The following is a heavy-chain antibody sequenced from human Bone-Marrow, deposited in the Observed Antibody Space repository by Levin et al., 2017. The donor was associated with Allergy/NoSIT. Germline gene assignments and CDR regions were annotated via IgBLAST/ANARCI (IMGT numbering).Heavy chain of an antibody. V-gene: IGHV3-53*01. CDR2: IYSGGTT. CDR3: ARNPGAVPTTS. D-gene: IGHD4-11*01. CDR1: GFTVNNNY. J-gene: IGHJ3*01. Sequence: PGGSLRLSCAGSGFTVNNNYMIWVRQAPGKGLEWVALIYSGGTTHYADSVKGRFTISRDSSENTMYLQMNSLRAEDTAMYYCARNPGAVPTTSWGRGTMVTVSS.